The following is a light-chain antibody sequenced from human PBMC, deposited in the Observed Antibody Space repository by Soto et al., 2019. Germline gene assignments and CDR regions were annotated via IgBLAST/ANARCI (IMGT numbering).Light chain of an antibody. CDR2: AAS. Sequence: DIQLTQSPSFLSASVGDRVTITCRASQGVASYLAWYQQKPGKAPKLLIYAASTLKSGVPSRFSGSGSGTEFTLTISTLQPDDFATYFCQQLNTYPVTFGQGTKLEIK. J-gene: IGKJ2*01. CDR1: QGVASY. CDR3: QQLNTYPVT. V-gene: IGKV1-9*01.